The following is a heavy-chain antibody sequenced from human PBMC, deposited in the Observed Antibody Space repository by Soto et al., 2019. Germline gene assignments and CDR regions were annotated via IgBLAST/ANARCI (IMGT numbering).Heavy chain of an antibody. D-gene: IGHD6-19*01. Sequence: QVQLVESGGGLVKTGGSLRLSCAASGFSLSDYYMSWIRQPPGKGLEWISYISIGGGTIHYADSVKGRFTISRDNXKNSLYLQMNSLRDEDTAVYYCARDRTTGWSPLDYWGQGTLVTVSS. V-gene: IGHV3-11*01. CDR1: GFSLSDYY. J-gene: IGHJ4*02. CDR2: ISIGGGTI. CDR3: ARDRTTGWSPLDY.